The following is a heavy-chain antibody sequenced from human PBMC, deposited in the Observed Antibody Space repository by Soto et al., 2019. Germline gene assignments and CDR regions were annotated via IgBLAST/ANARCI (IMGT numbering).Heavy chain of an antibody. CDR3: ARDHGIAAAGTRPYYYYGMDV. CDR2: ISSSSSYI. V-gene: IGHV3-21*01. D-gene: IGHD6-13*01. J-gene: IGHJ6*02. CDR1: GFTFSSYS. Sequence: GGSLRLSCAASGFTFSSYSMNWVRQAPGKGLEWVSSISSSSSYIYYADSVKGRFTISRDNAKNSLYLQMNSLRAEDTAVYYCARDHGIAAAGTRPYYYYGMDVWGQGTTVTVSS.